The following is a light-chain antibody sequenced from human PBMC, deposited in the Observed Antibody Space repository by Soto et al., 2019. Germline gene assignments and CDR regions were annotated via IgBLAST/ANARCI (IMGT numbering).Light chain of an antibody. Sequence: EIVMTQSPATLSVSPGERATLSCRASQSVSSNLAWYQQKPGQAPRLLIHGASTRATGTPARFSGSGSGTEFTLTISSLQSEDSAVYYCQQYKNWPPRTFGQGTKVEVK. J-gene: IGKJ1*01. CDR2: GAS. CDR3: QQYKNWPPRT. CDR1: QSVSSN. V-gene: IGKV3-15*01.